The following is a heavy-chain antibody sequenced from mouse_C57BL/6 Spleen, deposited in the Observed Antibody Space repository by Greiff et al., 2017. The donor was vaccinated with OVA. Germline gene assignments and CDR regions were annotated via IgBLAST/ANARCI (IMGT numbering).Heavy chain of an antibody. CDR1: GFTFSDYG. D-gene: IGHD1-1*01. V-gene: IGHV5-17*01. Sequence: DVMLVESGGGLVKPGGSLKLSCAASGFTFSDYGMHWVRQAPEKGLEWVAYISSGSSTIYYADTVKGRFTISRDNAKNTLFLQMTSLRSEDTAMYYCARQDYGSSHFDYWGQGTTLTVSS. J-gene: IGHJ2*01. CDR2: ISSGSSTI. CDR3: ARQDYGSSHFDY.